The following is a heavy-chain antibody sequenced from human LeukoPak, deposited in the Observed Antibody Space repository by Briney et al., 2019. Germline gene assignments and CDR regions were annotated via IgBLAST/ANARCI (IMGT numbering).Heavy chain of an antibody. CDR1: GFTFSSYG. D-gene: IGHD3-22*01. Sequence: GRSLRLSCAATGFTFSSYGMHWVRQAPGKGLEWVAVIWYEGSNKYYADSVKGRFTIPRDNSKNTLYLQMNSLRAEDTAVYYCARDRSPLLGDSSGPYYYYGMDVWGQGTTVTVSS. J-gene: IGHJ6*02. V-gene: IGHV3-33*01. CDR3: ARDRSPLLGDSSGPYYYYGMDV. CDR2: IWYEGSNK.